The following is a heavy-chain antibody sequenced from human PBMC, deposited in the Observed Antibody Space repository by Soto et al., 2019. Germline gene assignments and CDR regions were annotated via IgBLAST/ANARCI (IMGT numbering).Heavy chain of an antibody. CDR2: IYFSGSGTS. J-gene: IGHJ1*01. V-gene: IGHV4-39*01. D-gene: IGHD3-22*01. CDR3: ARPIYSFGTSGHYHIDD. CDR1: GDFISQTTYY. Sequence: SVTLSLTCSVSGDFISQTTYYWGWVRQATGKGLEWVGSIYFSGSGTSHYNPSLKSRVTISVDTSKNQFSLKLTSVTAADTAVDYCARPIYSFGTSGHYHIDDWGQRTRVTV.